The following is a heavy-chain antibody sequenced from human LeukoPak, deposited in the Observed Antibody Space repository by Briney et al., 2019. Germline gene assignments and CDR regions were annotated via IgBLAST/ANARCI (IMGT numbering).Heavy chain of an antibody. V-gene: IGHV4-59*01. CDR3: ARARGGSVATRYLDS. J-gene: IGHJ4*02. CDR1: GASISSYY. Sequence: SETLSLTCTVSGASISSYYWNWVRQASGKGLEWIGYFYYSGGNFYHPSLKGRVTMSGDTSKSQVYLNLTSVTAADTAMYYCARARGGSVATRYLDSWGRGTLVSVSP. D-gene: IGHD4-23*01. CDR2: FYYSGGN.